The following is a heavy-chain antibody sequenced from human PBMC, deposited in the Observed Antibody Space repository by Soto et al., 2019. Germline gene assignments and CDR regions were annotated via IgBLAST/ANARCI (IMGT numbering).Heavy chain of an antibody. D-gene: IGHD2-2*01. J-gene: IGHJ6*02. Sequence: PSDTLSLTCAVSGGSISSSSYYWGWNHQPPGKGLEWIGSIYYSGSTYYNPSLKSRVTISVDTSKNQFSLKLSSVTAADTAVYYCGRQPGHCGSTTCFGYYSVDVWGQGTTVTVSS. V-gene: IGHV4-39*01. CDR2: IYYSGST. CDR3: GRQPGHCGSTTCFGYYSVDV. CDR1: GGSISSSSYY.